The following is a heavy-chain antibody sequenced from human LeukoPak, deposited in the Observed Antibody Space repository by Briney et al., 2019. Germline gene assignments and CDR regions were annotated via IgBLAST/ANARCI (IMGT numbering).Heavy chain of an antibody. D-gene: IGHD2-2*01. CDR2: INKDGTET. Sequence: GGTLRLSCAASGVTFSNFWMSWVRQAPGKGLEWVADINKDGTETYYMSSVRGPSTVSRDHTDNSLFLQINSLRAEDTAVYYCARDPAACDLWGQGSLVTVSS. J-gene: IGHJ4*02. CDR3: ARDPAACDL. V-gene: IGHV3-7*01. CDR1: GVTFSNFW.